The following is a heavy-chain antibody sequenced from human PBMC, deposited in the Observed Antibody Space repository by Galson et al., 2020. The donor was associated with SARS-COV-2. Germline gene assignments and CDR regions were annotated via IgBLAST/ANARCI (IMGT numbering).Heavy chain of an antibody. CDR3: ATVLMVYAPQGGYGMDV. Sequence: GGSLRLSCAASGFTFSSYAMSWVRQAPGKGLEWVSAISGSGGSTYYADSVKGRFTISRDNSKNTLYLQMNSLRAEDTAVYYCATVLMVYAPQGGYGMDVWGQGTTVTVSS. D-gene: IGHD2-8*01. CDR2: ISGSGGST. V-gene: IGHV3-23*01. J-gene: IGHJ6*02. CDR1: GFTFSSYA.